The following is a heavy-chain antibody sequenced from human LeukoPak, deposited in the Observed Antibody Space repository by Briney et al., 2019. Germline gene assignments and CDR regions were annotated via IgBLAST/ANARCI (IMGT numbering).Heavy chain of an antibody. Sequence: GGSLRLSCAASGFTFSSYAMSWVRQAPGKGLEWVSAISGSGGSTYYADSVKGRFTISRDNSKNTLYLQMNSLRAEDTAVYYCAKDVHHDSRALRGGDGMDVWGQGTTVTVSS. CDR3: AKDVHHDSRALRGGDGMDV. J-gene: IGHJ6*02. V-gene: IGHV3-23*01. CDR2: ISGSGGST. D-gene: IGHD3-10*01. CDR1: GFTFSSYA.